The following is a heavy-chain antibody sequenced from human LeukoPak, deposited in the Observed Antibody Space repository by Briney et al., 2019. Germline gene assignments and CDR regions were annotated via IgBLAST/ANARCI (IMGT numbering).Heavy chain of an antibody. CDR1: GFSLSSYS. V-gene: IGHV3-21*01. Sequence: NPGGSLRLSCTASGFSLSSYSMNWVRQAPGKGLEWVSSISSSSSDIYYADSVKGRFTISRDNAKNSLYLQMNSLRAEDTAVYYCARSSRELGGYAPWELMPPFDYWGQGTLVAVSS. J-gene: IGHJ4*02. D-gene: IGHD1-7*01. CDR2: ISSSSSDI. CDR3: ARSSRELGGYAPWELMPPFDY.